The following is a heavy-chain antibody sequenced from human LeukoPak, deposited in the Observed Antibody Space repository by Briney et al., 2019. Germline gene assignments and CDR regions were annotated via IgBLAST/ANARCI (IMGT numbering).Heavy chain of an antibody. CDR3: ARLAGSSSSDY. V-gene: IGHV4-4*09. Sequence: PSETLSLTCTVSGGSISTDYWSWIRQPPGKGLEWIGYIYSSGSTNYNPSLKGRVTISVDASKNQFSLKLNSVAAADTAVYYCARLAGSSSSDYWGQGTLVTVSS. J-gene: IGHJ4*02. D-gene: IGHD6-6*01. CDR2: IYSSGST. CDR1: GGSISTDY.